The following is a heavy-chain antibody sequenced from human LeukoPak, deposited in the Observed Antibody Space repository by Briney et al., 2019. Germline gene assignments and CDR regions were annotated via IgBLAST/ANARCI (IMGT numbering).Heavy chain of an antibody. CDR2: INEDGSRT. CDR3: ARDSGYNDFDI. CDR1: GFTFSSSW. J-gene: IGHJ3*02. D-gene: IGHD5-18*01. V-gene: IGHV3-7*01. Sequence: GGSLRLSCAASGFTFSSSWMTWVRQAPGKGLEWLAHINEDGSRTNYVDSVKGRFTTSRDNAKNSLFLQMLSLRADDTAVYYCARDSGYNDFDIWGQGTMVTVSS.